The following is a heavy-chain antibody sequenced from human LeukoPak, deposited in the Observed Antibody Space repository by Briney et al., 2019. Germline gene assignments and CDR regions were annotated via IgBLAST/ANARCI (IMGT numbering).Heavy chain of an antibody. CDR3: AKDHRAGALDY. CDR2: ISYDGSNK. V-gene: IGHV3-30*18. D-gene: IGHD3-10*01. J-gene: IGHJ4*02. Sequence: SGGSLRLSCAASGFTFSSYGMPWVRQAPGKGLEWVAVISYDGSNKYYAASVKGRFTISRDNSKNTLYLQMNSLRAEDTAVYYCAKDHRAGALDYWGQGTLVTVSS. CDR1: GFTFSSYG.